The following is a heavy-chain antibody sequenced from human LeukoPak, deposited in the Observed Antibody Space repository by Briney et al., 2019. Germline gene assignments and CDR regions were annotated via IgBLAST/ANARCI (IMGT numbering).Heavy chain of an antibody. V-gene: IGHV4-34*01. CDR2: INHSGST. J-gene: IGHJ5*02. CDR1: GGSFSGYY. CDR3: ARGGRLRYFDWLPSNWFDP. D-gene: IGHD3-9*01. Sequence: PSETLSLTCAVYGGSFSGYYWSWIRQPPGKGLEWIGEINHSGSTNYNPSLESRVTISVDTSKNQFSLKLSSVTAADTAVYYCARGGRLRYFDWLPSNWFDPWGQGTLVTVSS.